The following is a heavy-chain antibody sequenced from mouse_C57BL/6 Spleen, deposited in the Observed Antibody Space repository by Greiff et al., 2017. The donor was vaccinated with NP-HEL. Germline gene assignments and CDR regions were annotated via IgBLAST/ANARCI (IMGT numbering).Heavy chain of an antibody. CDR1: GFNIKDYY. V-gene: IGHV14-1*01. CDR3: TLYYYGSSPWFAY. Sequence: EVQLVESGAELVRPGASVKLSCTASGFNIKDYYMHWVKQRPEQGLEWIGRIDPEDGDTEYAPKFQGKATMTADTSSNTAYQQLSSLTSEDTAVYYCTLYYYGSSPWFAYWGQGTLVTVSA. D-gene: IGHD1-1*01. CDR2: IDPEDGDT. J-gene: IGHJ3*01.